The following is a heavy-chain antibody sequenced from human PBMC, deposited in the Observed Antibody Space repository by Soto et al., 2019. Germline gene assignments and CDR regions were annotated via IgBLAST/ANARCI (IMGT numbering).Heavy chain of an antibody. CDR2: ISGSGGST. Sequence: GSLRLSCAASGFTFSSYAMSWVRQAPGKGLEWVSAISGSGGSTYYADSVKGRFTISRDNSKNTLYLQMNRLRAEDTAVYYCAKERDGDFCFDYWGQGTLVTVSS. CDR1: GFTFSSYA. CDR3: AKERDGDFCFDY. J-gene: IGHJ4*02. D-gene: IGHD3-3*01. V-gene: IGHV3-23*01.